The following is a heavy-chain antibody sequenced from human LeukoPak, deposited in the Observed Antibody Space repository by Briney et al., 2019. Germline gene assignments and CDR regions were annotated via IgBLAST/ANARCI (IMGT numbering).Heavy chain of an antibody. V-gene: IGHV4-4*02. CDR2: ISRIGNT. D-gene: IGHD4-11*01. CDR1: DGSFSNGYW. Sequence: SETLSLTCTVSDGSFSNGYWWSWVRQSPGKGLEFIGQISRIGNTNYNPSLRSRVSVSMDKSQNLFSLNLTSVTAADTAVYYCARETDYSHPNYFDPWGQGTLVTVSS. CDR3: ARETDYSHPNYFDP. J-gene: IGHJ5*02.